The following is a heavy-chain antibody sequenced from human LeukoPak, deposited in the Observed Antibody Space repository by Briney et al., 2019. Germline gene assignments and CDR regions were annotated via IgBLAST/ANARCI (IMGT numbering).Heavy chain of an antibody. J-gene: IGHJ4*02. CDR3: ARDRSELCSDY. Sequence: GGSLRLSCAASGFTFSSYGMHWVRQAPGKGLEWVAFIPSDGSDKYYADSVKGRFTISRDNSKNTLYLQMNSLRAEDTAVYYCARDRSELCSDYWGQGTLVTVSS. D-gene: IGHD2-21*01. CDR1: GFTFSSYG. V-gene: IGHV3-30*02. CDR2: IPSDGSDK.